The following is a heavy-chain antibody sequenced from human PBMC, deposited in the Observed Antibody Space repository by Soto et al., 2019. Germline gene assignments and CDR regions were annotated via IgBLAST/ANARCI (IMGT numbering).Heavy chain of an antibody. CDR2: IYYSGST. Sequence: ASETLSLTCTVSGGSISSGDYYWSWIRQPPGKGLEWIGYIYYSGSTYYNPSLKSRVTISVDTSKNQFSLKLSSVTAADTAVYYCARDLITGTAEGDAFDIWGQGTMVAVSS. CDR3: ARDLITGTAEGDAFDI. J-gene: IGHJ3*02. V-gene: IGHV4-30-4*01. CDR1: GGSISSGDYY. D-gene: IGHD1-20*01.